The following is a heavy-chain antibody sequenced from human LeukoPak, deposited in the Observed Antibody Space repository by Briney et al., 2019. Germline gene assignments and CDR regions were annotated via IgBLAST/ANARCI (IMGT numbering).Heavy chain of an antibody. CDR2: ISAYNGLT. D-gene: IGHD3-10*01. Sequence: ASVKVSCKASGYTFTNYGITWVRQAPGQGLEWMGWISAYNGLTNYAQKFQDRVTMTTDTTTSTAYMELRSLRSDDTAVYYCARDLLTDFVFYASGPPWFDPWGQETLVTVSS. CDR3: ARDLLTDFVFYASGPPWFDP. J-gene: IGHJ5*02. CDR1: GYTFTNYG. V-gene: IGHV1-18*01.